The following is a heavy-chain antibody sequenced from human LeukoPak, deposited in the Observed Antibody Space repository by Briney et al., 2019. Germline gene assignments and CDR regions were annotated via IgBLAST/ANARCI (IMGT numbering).Heavy chain of an antibody. V-gene: IGHV4-4*09. J-gene: IGHJ6*03. Sequence: SETLSLTCTVSGGSISSYYWSWIRQPPGKGLEWIGYIYTSGSTNYNPSLKSRVTISVDTSKNQFSLKLSSVTAADTAVYYCARRLPRIAARPGGSRYYYYYMDVWGKGTTVTVSS. D-gene: IGHD6-6*01. CDR3: ARRLPRIAARPGGSRYYYYYMDV. CDR1: GGSISSYY. CDR2: IYTSGST.